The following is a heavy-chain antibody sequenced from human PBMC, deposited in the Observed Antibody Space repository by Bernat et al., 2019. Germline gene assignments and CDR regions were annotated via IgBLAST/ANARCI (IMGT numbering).Heavy chain of an antibody. CDR1: GFTFSTYG. J-gene: IGHJ4*02. CDR3: AKIISGTGIAY. V-gene: IGHV3-23*01. D-gene: IGHD6-13*01. CDR2: IGGSGSTT. Sequence: EVQLLESGGGLVQPGGSLRLSCAAAGFTFSTYGMTWVRRAPGRGLEWISAIGGSGSTTYYADSVKGRFTISRDNSTNTVSLQMNSLRAEDTAIYYCAKIISGTGIAYWGQGTLVTVSS.